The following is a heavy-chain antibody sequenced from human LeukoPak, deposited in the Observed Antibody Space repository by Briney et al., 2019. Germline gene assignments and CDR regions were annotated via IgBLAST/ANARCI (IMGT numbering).Heavy chain of an antibody. CDR3: ARDTNVDIVATIGYTSY. CDR2: ISSSGSTI. V-gene: IGHV3-11*04. J-gene: IGHJ4*02. CDR1: GFTFSDCY. D-gene: IGHD5-12*01. Sequence: PGGSLRLSCAASGFTFSDCYMSWIRQAPGKGLEWVSYISSSGSTIYYADSVKGRFTISRDSAKNSLYLQMNSLRAEDTAVYYCARDTNVDIVATIGYTSYWGQGTLVTVSS.